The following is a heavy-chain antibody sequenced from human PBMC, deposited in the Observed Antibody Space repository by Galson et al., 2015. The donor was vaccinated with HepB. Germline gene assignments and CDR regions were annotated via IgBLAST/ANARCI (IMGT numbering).Heavy chain of an antibody. D-gene: IGHD3-22*01. CDR2: INTNTGNP. J-gene: IGHJ4*02. CDR3: ARAEGSGYYYVGY. Sequence: SVKASCKASGYTFNNYGINWVRQAPGQGLEWMGRINTNTGNPTYAQGFTGRFVFSLDTSVSTAYLQISSLKAEDTAFYFCARAEGSGYYYVGYWGQGTLVTVSS. V-gene: IGHV7-4-1*02. CDR1: GYTFNNYG.